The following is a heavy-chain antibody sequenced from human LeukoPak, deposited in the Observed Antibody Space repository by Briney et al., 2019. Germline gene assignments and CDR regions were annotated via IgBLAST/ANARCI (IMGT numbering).Heavy chain of an antibody. J-gene: IGHJ4*02. CDR3: ARGRDGYNAPVDY. CDR1: GGSISSSSYY. Sequence: SETLSLTCTVSGGSISSSSYYWGWIRQPPGKGLEWIGSIYYSGSTYYNPSLKSRVTISVDTSKNQFSLKLSSVTAADTAVYYCARGRDGYNAPVDYWGQGTLVTVSS. CDR2: IYYSGST. D-gene: IGHD5-24*01. V-gene: IGHV4-39*07.